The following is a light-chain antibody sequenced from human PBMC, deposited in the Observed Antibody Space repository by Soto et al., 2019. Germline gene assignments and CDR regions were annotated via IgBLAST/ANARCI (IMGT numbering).Light chain of an antibody. Sequence: QSVLTQPASVSGSPGQSITISCTGTSSDVGSYKYVSWYQQHPGKAPKLIIYDVSYRPSGVSYRFSGSKSGNTASLTISGLQAEDEADYYCSSYTSSTIYVFGTVTKVTVL. CDR3: SSYTSSTIYV. V-gene: IGLV2-14*03. CDR2: DVS. J-gene: IGLJ1*01. CDR1: SSDVGSYKY.